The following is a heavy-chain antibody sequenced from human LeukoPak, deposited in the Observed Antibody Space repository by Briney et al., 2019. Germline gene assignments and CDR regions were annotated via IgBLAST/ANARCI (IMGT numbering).Heavy chain of an antibody. Sequence: ASVKVSCKVSGYTLTELSMHWVRQAPGKGLEWMGGFDPEDGETIYAQKFQGRVTMTEDTSTDTAYMELSSLRPEDTAVYYCATGDSDETFRFDYWGQGTLVTVSS. CDR3: ATGDSDETFRFDY. V-gene: IGHV1-24*01. CDR2: FDPEDGET. J-gene: IGHJ4*02. CDR1: GYTLTELS. D-gene: IGHD3-16*01.